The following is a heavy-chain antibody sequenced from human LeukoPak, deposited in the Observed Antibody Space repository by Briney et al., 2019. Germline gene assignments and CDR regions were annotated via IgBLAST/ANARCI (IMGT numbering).Heavy chain of an antibody. CDR3: ARAGGRGYSGYEEIGAFDI. V-gene: IGHV3-11*01. CDR1: GFTFSDYY. D-gene: IGHD5-12*01. J-gene: IGHJ3*02. Sequence: GGSLRLSCAASGFTFSDYYMSWIRQAPGKGLEWVSYISSSGSTIYYADSVKGRFTISRDNAKNSLYLQMNSLRAEDTAVYYCARAGGRGYSGYEEIGAFDIWGQETMVTVSS. CDR2: ISSSGSTI.